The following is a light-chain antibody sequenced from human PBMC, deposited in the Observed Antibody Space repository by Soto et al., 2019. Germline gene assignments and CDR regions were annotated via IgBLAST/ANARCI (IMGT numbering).Light chain of an antibody. CDR3: LVVYSDAWV. CDR1: NGAVTGSHY. J-gene: IGLJ3*02. V-gene: IGLV7-46*01. CDR2: DTY. Sequence: QTVVTQEPSLTVSPGGTVTLTCGSSNGAVTGSHYPYWFQQKAGQAPRTLIYDTYNKQSWTPARFSGSLLGGKAALTLSGAQPEDEADYYCLVVYSDAWVFGGGTKLTVL.